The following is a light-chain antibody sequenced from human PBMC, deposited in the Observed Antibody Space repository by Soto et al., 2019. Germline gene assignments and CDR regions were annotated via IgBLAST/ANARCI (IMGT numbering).Light chain of an antibody. J-gene: IGKJ2*01. CDR2: DAS. CDR1: QSISSG. V-gene: IGKV1-5*01. CDR3: QQYNSYSYT. Sequence: DIQMTQSPSTLSASVGDRVTITGRASQSISSGLAWYHQKPGKAPNLLIYDASSLESGVPSRFSGSGSGTEFTLTISSLQPDDFATYYCQQYNSYSYTFGQGTKLEIK.